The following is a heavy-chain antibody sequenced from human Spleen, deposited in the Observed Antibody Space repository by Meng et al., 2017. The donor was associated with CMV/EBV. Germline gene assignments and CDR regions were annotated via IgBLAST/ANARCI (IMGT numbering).Heavy chain of an antibody. Sequence: SETLSLTCTISGGSISGYDYYWTWIRQPPGKGLEWIGYIYYSGSTNYNPSLKSRVTISVDTSKNQFSLKLSSVTAADTAVYYCARDRERFQHWGQGTLVTVSS. CDR3: ARDRERFQH. CDR2: IYYSGST. CDR1: GGSISGYDYY. D-gene: IGHD1-26*01. V-gene: IGHV4-61*08. J-gene: IGHJ1*01.